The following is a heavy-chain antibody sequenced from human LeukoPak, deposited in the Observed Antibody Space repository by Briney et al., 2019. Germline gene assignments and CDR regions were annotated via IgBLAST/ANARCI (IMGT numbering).Heavy chain of an antibody. CDR2: IIPILGIA. V-gene: IGHV1-69*04. D-gene: IGHD1-26*01. Sequence: SVKVSCKASGGTFSSYAISWVRQDPGQGLEWLGRIIPILGIANYAQKFQGRVTITADKSTSTAYMELSSLRSEDTAVYYCARDLGAAYFDYWGQGTLVTVSS. CDR3: ARDLGAAYFDY. J-gene: IGHJ4*02. CDR1: GGTFSSYA.